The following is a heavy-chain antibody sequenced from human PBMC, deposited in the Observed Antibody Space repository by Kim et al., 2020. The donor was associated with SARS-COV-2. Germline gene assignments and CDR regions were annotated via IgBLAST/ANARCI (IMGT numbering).Heavy chain of an antibody. D-gene: IGHD1-1*01. V-gene: IGHV3-9*01. J-gene: IGHJ4*02. CDR2: ISWNSGSI. Sequence: GGSLRLSCAASGFTFGDYAMHWVRQAPGKGLEWVSGISWNSGSIGYADSVKGRFTISRDNAKHSLYLQMNSLRAEDTALYYCAKAHGAAGTEEGYYFDYWGQGTLVTVSS. CDR1: GFTFGDYA. CDR3: AKAHGAAGTEEGYYFDY.